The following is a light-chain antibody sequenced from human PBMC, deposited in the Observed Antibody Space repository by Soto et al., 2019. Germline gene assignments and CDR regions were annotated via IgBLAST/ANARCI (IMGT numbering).Light chain of an antibody. CDR1: SSDVGGYNY. CDR2: DVS. CDR3: SSYTSSSNLV. V-gene: IGLV2-14*01. Sequence: QSALTQPASVSGSPGQSITISCTGTSSDVGGYNYVSWYQQHTGKAPKLMIYDVSNRPSVVSNRFSGSKSGNTASLTISGLQDEDEAEYYCSSYTSSSNLVFGGGTKLTVL. J-gene: IGLJ2*01.